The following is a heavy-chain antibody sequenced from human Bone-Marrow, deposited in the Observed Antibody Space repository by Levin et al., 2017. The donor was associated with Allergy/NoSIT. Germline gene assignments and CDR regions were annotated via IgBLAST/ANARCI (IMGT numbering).Heavy chain of an antibody. CDR3: AKLDVDIVATLVNYYCYYMDV. V-gene: IGHV3-7*02. D-gene: IGHD5-12*01. J-gene: IGHJ6*03. CDR2: IKQDGSEK. CDR1: GFTFSSYW. Sequence: GESLKISCAASGFTFSSYWMSWVRQAPGKGLEWVANIKQDGSEKYYVDSVKGRFTISRDNAKNSLYLQMNSLRAEDTAVYYCAKLDVDIVATLVNYYCYYMDVWGKGTTVTVSS.